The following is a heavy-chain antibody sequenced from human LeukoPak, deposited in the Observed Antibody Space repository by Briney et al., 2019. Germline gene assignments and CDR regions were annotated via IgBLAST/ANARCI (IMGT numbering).Heavy chain of an antibody. CDR3: TRVGYIDEGIDY. V-gene: IGHV3-7*04. CDR1: GFPFSSYW. D-gene: IGHD5-24*01. Sequence: AGGSLRLSCVASGFPFSSYWMTWVRQPPGKGLEWVANIKKDGSKKSYVDSVKGRFTISRDNAKNSLYLQMNSLRAEDTAIYYCTRVGYIDEGIDYWGQGTLVTVSS. CDR2: IKKDGSKK. J-gene: IGHJ4*02.